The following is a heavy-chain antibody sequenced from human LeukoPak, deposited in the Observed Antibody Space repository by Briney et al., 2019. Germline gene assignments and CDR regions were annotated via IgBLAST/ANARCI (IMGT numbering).Heavy chain of an antibody. CDR2: ISSSGSTI. CDR3: ARDRDLARTVITFDY. CDR1: GFTFSDYY. D-gene: IGHD4-17*01. Sequence: GGSLRLSCAASGFTFSDYYMSWIRQAPGKGLEWVSYISSSGSTIYYADSVKGRFTISRDNAKNSLYLQMNSLRAEDTAVYYCARDRDLARTVITFDYWGQGTLVTVSS. J-gene: IGHJ4*02. V-gene: IGHV3-11*04.